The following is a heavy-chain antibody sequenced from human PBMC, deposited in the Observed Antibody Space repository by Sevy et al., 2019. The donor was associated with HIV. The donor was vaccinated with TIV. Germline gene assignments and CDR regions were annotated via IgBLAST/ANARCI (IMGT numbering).Heavy chain of an antibody. V-gene: IGHV3-74*01. CDR1: GFTFSNYW. CDR2: INSDGRGT. CDR3: ARGGSYYYDSIGTDAFDI. D-gene: IGHD3-10*01. Sequence: GGSLRLSCAASGFTFSNYWIHWVRQAPGKGLVWVSRINSDGRGTRYADFVKGRFTISRDKAKNTLYLQKNSLRAEDTALYYCARGGSYYYDSIGTDAFDIWGQGTMVTVSS. J-gene: IGHJ3*02.